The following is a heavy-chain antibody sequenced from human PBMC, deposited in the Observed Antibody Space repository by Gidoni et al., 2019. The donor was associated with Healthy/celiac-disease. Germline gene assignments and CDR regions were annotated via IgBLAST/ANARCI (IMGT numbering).Heavy chain of an antibody. CDR3: ARDTIVGATKYWYFDL. J-gene: IGHJ2*01. CDR1: GFTFRSYG. D-gene: IGHD1-26*01. Sequence: QVQLVESGGGVVQPGRSLRISCAASGFTFRSYGMHWVRQAPGKGLEWVAVIWYDGSNKYYADSVKGRFTISRDNSKNTLYLQMNSLRAEDTAVYYCARDTIVGATKYWYFDLWGRGTLVTVSS. V-gene: IGHV3-33*08. CDR2: IWYDGSNK.